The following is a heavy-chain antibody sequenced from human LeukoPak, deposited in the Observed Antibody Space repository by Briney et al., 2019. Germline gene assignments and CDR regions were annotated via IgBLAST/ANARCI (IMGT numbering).Heavy chain of an antibody. D-gene: IGHD3-22*01. Sequence: PSETLSLTCAASGFTFSHHGMNWVRQAPGKGLEWVSSISSSRSYIYYPDSVRGRFTLSRDNSKNTLYLQMNSLRAEDTAVYYCAKDPTDFDSSGQTYFDYWGQSSLVTVS. CDR3: AKDPTDFDSSGQTYFDY. J-gene: IGHJ4*02. CDR1: GFTFSHHG. CDR2: ISSSRSYI. V-gene: IGHV3-21*04.